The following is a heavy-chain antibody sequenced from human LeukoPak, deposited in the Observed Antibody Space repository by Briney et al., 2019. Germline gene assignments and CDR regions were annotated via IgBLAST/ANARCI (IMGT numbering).Heavy chain of an antibody. Sequence: GGSLRLSCAASGFTFNIYSMTWVRQAPGKGLEWVANIKKDGSEKYYVDSVKGRFTISRDNVKNVLYLQMNSLRPEDTALYYCARDRFRPDYWGQGTLVTVSS. CDR1: GFTFNIYS. D-gene: IGHD3-10*01. CDR2: IKKDGSEK. V-gene: IGHV3-7*03. J-gene: IGHJ4*02. CDR3: ARDRFRPDY.